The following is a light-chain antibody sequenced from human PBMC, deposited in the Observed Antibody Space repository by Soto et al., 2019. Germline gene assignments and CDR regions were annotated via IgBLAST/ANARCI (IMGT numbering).Light chain of an antibody. CDR3: CSYAGSPRYV. J-gene: IGLJ1*01. CDR1: SSDVGGYNY. CDR2: EVS. V-gene: IGLV2-11*01. Sequence: QSALTQPRSVSGSPGQSVTISCTGTSSDVGGYNYVSWYQQHPGKAPKFMIYEVSERPSGVPDRFSGSKSGNTASLTISGLQAEDEADYYCCSYAGSPRYVFGTGTKVTVL.